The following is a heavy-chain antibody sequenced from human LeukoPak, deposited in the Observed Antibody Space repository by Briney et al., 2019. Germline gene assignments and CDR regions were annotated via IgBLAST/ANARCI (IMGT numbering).Heavy chain of an antibody. J-gene: IGHJ4*02. V-gene: IGHV3-21*01. CDR3: AREGDSGPTDY. D-gene: IGHD2-21*02. CDR1: GFTFSSYS. Sequence: GGSLRLSCAASGFTFSSYSMNWVRQAPGKGLEWVSSISSSSSYIYYADSVKGRFTISRDNSKNTLYLQMGSLRAEDMAVYYCAREGDSGPTDYWGQGTLVTVSS. CDR2: ISSSSSYI.